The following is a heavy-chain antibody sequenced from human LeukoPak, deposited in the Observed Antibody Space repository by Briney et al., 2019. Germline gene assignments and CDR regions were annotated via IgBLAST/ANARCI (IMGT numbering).Heavy chain of an antibody. Sequence: SETLSLTCTVSGGSIGGNSYWSWTRQPPGKGPEWIGHISNSGSTYYSPSLSSRVTISLDTSKNQFSLKLSSVTAADTAVYYCARVTSRPGAYGDHFDYWGQGTLVTVSS. CDR3: ARVTSRPGAYGDHFDY. CDR1: GGSIGGNSY. V-gene: IGHV4-61*01. CDR2: ISNSGST. D-gene: IGHD4-17*01. J-gene: IGHJ4*02.